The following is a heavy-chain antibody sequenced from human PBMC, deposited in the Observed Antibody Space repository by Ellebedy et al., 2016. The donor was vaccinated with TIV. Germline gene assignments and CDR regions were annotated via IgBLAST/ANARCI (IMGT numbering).Heavy chain of an antibody. CDR1: GFTFSSYA. CDR2: LNANGVVI. J-gene: IGHJ4*02. CDR3: ASSRYHYYVGNTRFAY. V-gene: IGHV3-23*01. D-gene: IGHD3-10*02. Sequence: GESLKISCAASGFTFSSYAASWVRQAPGKGLEWVAGLNANGVVIAYADSVKGRSTISRDNSKNTLYLQVNSLRPEDTAVYYCASSRYHYYVGNTRFAYWGQGTLVTVSS.